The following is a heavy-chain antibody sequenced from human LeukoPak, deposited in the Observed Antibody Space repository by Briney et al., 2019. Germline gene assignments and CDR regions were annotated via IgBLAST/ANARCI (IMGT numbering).Heavy chain of an antibody. CDR2: TSAYKGDT. CDR1: GYTFNRYG. J-gene: IGHJ4*02. D-gene: IGHD6-19*01. CDR3: TRDPSNTSGRYAYFDS. V-gene: IGHV1-18*01. Sequence: ASVKVSCKASGYTFNRYGISLVRQAPGQGLGWMGWTSAYKGDTIYAKKFQGRLTMTKDTSTSTADMELRSLRSDDTAVYYCTRDPSNTSGRYAYFDSWGQGTLLTVSS.